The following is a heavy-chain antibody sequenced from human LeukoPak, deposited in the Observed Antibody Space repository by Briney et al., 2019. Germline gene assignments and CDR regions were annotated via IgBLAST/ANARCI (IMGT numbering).Heavy chain of an antibody. CDR1: GFTFSSYA. J-gene: IGHJ3*02. V-gene: IGHV3-23*01. Sequence: TGGSLRLSCAASGFTFSSYAMSWVRQAPGKGLEWVSAISGSGGSTYYADSVKGRFTISRDNSKNTLYLQMNSLRAEDTAVYYCAKAGYYYDSSGYYYWIDAFDIWGEGTIVTVSS. D-gene: IGHD3-22*01. CDR2: ISGSGGST. CDR3: AKAGYYYDSSGYYYWIDAFDI.